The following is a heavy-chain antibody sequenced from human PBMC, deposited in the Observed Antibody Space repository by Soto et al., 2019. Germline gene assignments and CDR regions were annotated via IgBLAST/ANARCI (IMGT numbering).Heavy chain of an antibody. J-gene: IGHJ4*02. V-gene: IGHV3-30*03. Sequence: QVLLVESGGGVVQPGGSLRLSCAASGFTFSASVMHWVRQAPGKGLEWMAILSYGAKNKYYADSVKGRFTISRDISESTLYLHMDSLRTEDTAVYYCVREEFEDGRGHFTNWGQGTLVSVSS. D-gene: IGHD3-3*01. CDR3: VREEFEDGRGHFTN. CDR2: LSYGAKNK. CDR1: GFTFSASV.